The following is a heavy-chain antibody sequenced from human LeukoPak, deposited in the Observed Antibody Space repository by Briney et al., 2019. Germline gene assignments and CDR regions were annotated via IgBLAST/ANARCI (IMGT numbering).Heavy chain of an antibody. CDR3: ARDCSYGTLDY. CDR1: GFTVSNNY. Sequence: PGGSLRLSCAASGFTVSNNYMSWVRQAPGKGLEWVSVIYSGGSTYYADSVRGRFTISRDNAKNTLYLQMNSLRAEDTAVYYCARDCSYGTLDYWGQGTLVTVSS. V-gene: IGHV3-53*01. CDR2: IYSGGST. D-gene: IGHD5-18*01. J-gene: IGHJ4*02.